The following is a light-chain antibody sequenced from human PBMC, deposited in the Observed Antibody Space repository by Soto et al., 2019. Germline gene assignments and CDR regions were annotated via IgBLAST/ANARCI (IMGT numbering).Light chain of an antibody. J-gene: IGLJ1*01. CDR1: TSNIGAPYD. Sequence: QSVLTQPPSVSGAPGQRVSISCTGSTSNIGAPYDVHWYQHLPGTAPKLLIYGDNNRPSGVPDRFSGSKSGTSASLAITRLQAEDEADYYCCSFAGNYIYVFGTGTKVTVL. CDR2: GDN. CDR3: CSFAGNYIYV. V-gene: IGLV1-40*01.